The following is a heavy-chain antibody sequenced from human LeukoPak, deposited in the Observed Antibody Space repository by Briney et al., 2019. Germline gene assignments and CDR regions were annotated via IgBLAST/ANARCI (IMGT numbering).Heavy chain of an antibody. V-gene: IGHV3-30-3*01. J-gene: IGHJ3*02. CDR3: ARGPTHYYDSSGAFDI. D-gene: IGHD3-22*01. CDR1: GFTFSSYA. CDR2: ISYDGSNK. Sequence: AGGSLRLSCAASGFTFSSYAMHWVRQAPGKGLEWVAVISYDGSNKYYADSVKGRFTISRDNSKNTLYLQMNSLRAEDTAVYYCARGPTHYYDSSGAFDIWGQGTMVTVSS.